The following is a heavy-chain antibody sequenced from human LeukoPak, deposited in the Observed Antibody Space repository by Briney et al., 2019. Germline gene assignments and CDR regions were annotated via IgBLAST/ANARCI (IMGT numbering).Heavy chain of an antibody. D-gene: IGHD6-19*01. CDR3: VRLALPYSSSTNYFDY. CDR2: IYPGDSDT. CDR1: GYSSTYFW. Sequence: GESLKISCKGSGYSSTYFWIGWVRQMPGKGLEWMGIIYPGDSDTRYSPSFQGQVTISADKSLSTAYLQWSSLRASDTAMYYCVRLALPYSSSTNYFDYWGQGTLVTVSS. J-gene: IGHJ4*02. V-gene: IGHV5-51*01.